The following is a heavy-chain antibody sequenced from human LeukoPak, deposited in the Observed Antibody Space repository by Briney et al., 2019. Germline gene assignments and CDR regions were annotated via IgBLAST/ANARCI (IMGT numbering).Heavy chain of an antibody. V-gene: IGHV5-51*01. J-gene: IGHJ4*02. CDR3: ARPIARGYSSGWPFDY. Sequence: GESLKISCKGSGFSFTTYWIAWVRQMPGKGLEWMGIIYPGDSGTRYSPSFQGQVTISADKSISTAYLQWSSLKASDTAMYYCARPIARGYSSGWPFDYWGQGTLVTVSS. CDR2: IYPGDSGT. CDR1: GFSFTTYW. D-gene: IGHD6-19*01.